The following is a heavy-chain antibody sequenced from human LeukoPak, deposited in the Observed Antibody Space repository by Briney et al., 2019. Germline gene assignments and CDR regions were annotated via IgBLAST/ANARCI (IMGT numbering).Heavy chain of an antibody. CDR1: GYTFTSYY. CDR3: ARVASGLSLRNAFDI. V-gene: IGHV1-18*04. D-gene: IGHD3-22*01. Sequence: ASVKVSCKASGYTFTSYYMHWVRQAPGQGLEWMGWISAYNGNTNYAQKLQGRVTMTTDTSTSTAYMELRSLRSDDTAVYYCARVASGLSLRNAFDIWGQGTMVTVSS. J-gene: IGHJ3*02. CDR2: ISAYNGNT.